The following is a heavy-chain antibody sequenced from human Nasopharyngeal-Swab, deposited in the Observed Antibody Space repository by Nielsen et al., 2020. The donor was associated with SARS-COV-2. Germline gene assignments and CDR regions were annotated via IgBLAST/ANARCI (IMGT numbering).Heavy chain of an antibody. D-gene: IGHD6-19*01. CDR1: GFTVRSDS. J-gene: IGHJ5*02. CDR2: ISSSSSYI. CDR3: ARGGRLGYSSGWLEGNWFDP. V-gene: IGHV3-21*01. Sequence: GEALKISRAASGFTVRSDSMNGVRQDTGKGVEWVSPISSSSSYIYYADSVKGRITISRDNAKNSLYLHMNSLRAEDTAVYYCARGGRLGYSSGWLEGNWFDPWGQGTLVTVSS.